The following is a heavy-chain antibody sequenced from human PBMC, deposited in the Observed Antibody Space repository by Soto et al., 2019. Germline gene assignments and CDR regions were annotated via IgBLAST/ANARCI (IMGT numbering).Heavy chain of an antibody. Sequence: PSETLSLTCTVSGGSISSYYWSWIRQPPGKGLEWIGYIYYSGSTNYNPSLKSRVTISVDTSKNQFSLKLSSVTAADTAVYYCARDPRYCSGGSCLSYGMDVWGQGTTVTAP. CDR1: GGSISSYY. V-gene: IGHV4-59*01. CDR3: ARDPRYCSGGSCLSYGMDV. CDR2: IYYSGST. D-gene: IGHD2-15*01. J-gene: IGHJ6*02.